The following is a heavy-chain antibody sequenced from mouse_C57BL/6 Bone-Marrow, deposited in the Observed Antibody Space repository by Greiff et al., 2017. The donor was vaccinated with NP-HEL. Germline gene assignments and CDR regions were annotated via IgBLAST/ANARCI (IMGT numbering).Heavy chain of an antibody. CDR3: ARHEEDRLPDGGDDYDGYAMDY. CDR1: GYTFTEYT. Sequence: QVHVKQSGAELVKPGASVKLSCKASGYTFTEYTIHWVKQRSGQGLEWIGWFYPGSGSIKYNEKFKDKATLSADKSSSPVYMELSRLTSEDSAVYFCARHEEDRLPDGGDDYDGYAMDYWGQGTSVTVSS. V-gene: IGHV1-62-2*01. CDR2: FYPGSGSI. D-gene: IGHD2-4*01. J-gene: IGHJ4*01.